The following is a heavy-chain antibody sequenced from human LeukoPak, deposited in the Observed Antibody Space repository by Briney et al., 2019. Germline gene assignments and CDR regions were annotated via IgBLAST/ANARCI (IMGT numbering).Heavy chain of an antibody. V-gene: IGHV1-69*05. CDR3: ARGLLGYYYDSSGYSAAFDI. D-gene: IGHD3-22*01. CDR1: GGTFSSYA. J-gene: IGHJ3*02. Sequence: SVKVSCKASGGTFSSYAISWVRQAPGQGLEWMGGIIPIFGTAKYAQKFQGRVMITTDESTSTAYMELSSLRSEDTAVYYCARGLLGYYYDSSGYSAAFDIWGQGTMVTVSS. CDR2: IIPIFGTA.